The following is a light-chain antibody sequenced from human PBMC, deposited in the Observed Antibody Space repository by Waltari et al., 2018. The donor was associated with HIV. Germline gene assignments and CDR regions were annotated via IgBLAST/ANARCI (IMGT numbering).Light chain of an antibody. CDR1: SSDVGGYNY. CDR2: DVS. Sequence: QSALTQPRSVSGSPGQSVTIPCTGTSSDVGGYNYVSWYQQHPGGAPKLMIYDVSKRPSGVPDRFSGSKSGNTASLTISGLQAEDEADYYCCSYAGIFTLVFGGGTKLTVL. V-gene: IGLV2-11*01. J-gene: IGLJ2*01. CDR3: CSYAGIFTLV.